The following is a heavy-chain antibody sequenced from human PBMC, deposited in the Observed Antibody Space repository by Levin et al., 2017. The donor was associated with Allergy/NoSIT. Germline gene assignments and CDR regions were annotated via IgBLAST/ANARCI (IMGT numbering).Heavy chain of an antibody. CDR1: GGSVSSANYY. CDR2: IYFTGTT. Sequence: SETLSLTCTVSGGSVSSANYYWSWIRQPPGKGLEWIGYIYFTGTTSYNPSLKSRVTISLDTSTSQFSLKLSSVTAADTAVYYCAREGAAKFDLWGQGSLATVSS. CDR3: AREGAAKFDL. V-gene: IGHV4-61*01. J-gene: IGHJ5*02. D-gene: IGHD6-25*01.